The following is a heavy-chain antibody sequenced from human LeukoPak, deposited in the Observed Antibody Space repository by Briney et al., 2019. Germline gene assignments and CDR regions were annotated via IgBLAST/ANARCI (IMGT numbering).Heavy chain of an antibody. V-gene: IGHV3-7*01. CDR2: IKQDGSEK. CDR1: GFTFSSYW. Sequence: GGSLRLSCAASGFTFSSYWMSWVRQAPGKGLEWVANIKQDGSEKYYVDSVKGRFTISRDNAKNSLYLRMDSLRAEDTAVYYCARETWYYYGSGSFPFFDYWGQGTLVTVSS. D-gene: IGHD3-10*01. CDR3: ARETWYYYGSGSFPFFDY. J-gene: IGHJ4*02.